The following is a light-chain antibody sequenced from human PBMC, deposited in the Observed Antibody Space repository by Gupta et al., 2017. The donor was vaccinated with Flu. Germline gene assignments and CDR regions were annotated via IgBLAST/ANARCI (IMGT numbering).Light chain of an antibody. Sequence: PSTLSASVGDRVTITCRASQTIGSWLAWYQQKPGKAPKLLIYKTSILESGVPSKFSGSGSGTEFTLTISSLQPDDLAAYYCQQDEAYPLTFGGGTKVEIK. CDR2: KTS. CDR3: QQDEAYPLT. V-gene: IGKV1-5*03. CDR1: QTIGSW. J-gene: IGKJ4*01.